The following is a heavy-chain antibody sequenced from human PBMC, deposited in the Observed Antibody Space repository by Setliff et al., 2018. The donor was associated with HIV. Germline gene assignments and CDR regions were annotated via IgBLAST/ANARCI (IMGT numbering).Heavy chain of an antibody. CDR1: GFIFGDYA. CDR2: IRSRAYGGTT. J-gene: IGHJ4*02. Sequence: PGGSLRLSCASSGFIFGDYAMSWVRQAPGKGLEWVGVIRSRAYGGTTDYAASVKGRFTISRDVSKSIAYLQMNSLKTEDTAVYYCTTGKYSSSWSLDYWGQGTLVTVSS. CDR3: TTGKYSSSWSLDY. V-gene: IGHV3-49*04. D-gene: IGHD6-13*01.